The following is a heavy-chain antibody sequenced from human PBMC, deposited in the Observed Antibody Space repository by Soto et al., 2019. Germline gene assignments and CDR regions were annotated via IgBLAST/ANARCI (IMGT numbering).Heavy chain of an antibody. CDR1: GGSISSGGYS. J-gene: IGHJ4*02. D-gene: IGHD3-10*01. V-gene: IGHV4-30-2*01. CDR2: IYHSGST. Sequence: QLQLQESGSGLVKPSQTLSLTCAVSGGSISSGGYSWSWIRQPPGKGLGWIGYIYHSGSTSYNSTPKRRATIPVDRSKNQFSLKLSSVTAADTAVYYCARAIGWFGELLGGYYFDYWGQGTLVTVSS. CDR3: ARAIGWFGELLGGYYFDY.